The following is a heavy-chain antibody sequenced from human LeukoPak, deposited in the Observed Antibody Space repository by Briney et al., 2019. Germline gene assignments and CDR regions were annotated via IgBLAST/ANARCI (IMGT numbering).Heavy chain of an antibody. CDR2: ISSSGTTI. Sequence: GGSLRLSCAASEFTFSSYEMHWVRQAPGEGLEWVSYISSSGTTIDYADSVRGRFTISRDNAKNSLYLQLNSLRADDTAIYYCARDLHYYVAMDVWGQGTTVTVSS. J-gene: IGHJ6*02. CDR1: EFTFSSYE. V-gene: IGHV3-48*03. CDR3: ARDLHYYVAMDV. D-gene: IGHD3-10*02.